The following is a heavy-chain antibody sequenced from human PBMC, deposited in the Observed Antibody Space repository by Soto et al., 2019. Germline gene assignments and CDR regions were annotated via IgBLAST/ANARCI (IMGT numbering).Heavy chain of an antibody. D-gene: IGHD3-22*01. CDR1: GYTFTSYG. V-gene: IGHV1-18*01. Sequence: ASVKVSCKASGYTFTSYGISWVRQAPGQGLEWMGWISAYNGNTNYAQKLQGRVTMTTDTSTSKAYMELRSLRSDDTAVYYCARDRGSPRDYYDSSGYFDYWGQGTLVTVSS. CDR2: ISAYNGNT. CDR3: ARDRGSPRDYYDSSGYFDY. J-gene: IGHJ4*02.